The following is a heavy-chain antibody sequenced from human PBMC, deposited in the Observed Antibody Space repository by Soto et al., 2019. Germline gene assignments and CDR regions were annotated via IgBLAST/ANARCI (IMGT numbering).Heavy chain of an antibody. CDR3: GRGGYYDNVWGKLSHYGLDK. V-gene: IGHV1-18*01. D-gene: IGHD3-16*01. CDR2: ISPYDDKT. CDR1: GYTFIKYG. J-gene: IGHJ6*02. Sequence: ASVKVSCKASGYTFIKYGIAWVRQAPGQGLEWMGWISPYDDKTIYAQTFQGRDTLTADRSTRTVYLDLRSLKSNDTTVYKYGRGGYYDNVWGKLSHYGLDKWGQGTSVTVSS.